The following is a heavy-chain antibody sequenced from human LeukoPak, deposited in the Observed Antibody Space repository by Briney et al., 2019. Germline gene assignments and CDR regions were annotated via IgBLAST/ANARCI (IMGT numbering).Heavy chain of an antibody. CDR3: ARTYVVYYGSSGSDY. CDR2: ISAYNGNT. D-gene: IGHD3-22*01. Sequence: ASVKVSCKASGYTFTRYGISWVRQAPGQGLEWMGWISAYNGNTNYAQKLPGRVTMTTDTSTSTAYMELRSLRSDDTAVYYCARTYVVYYGSSGSDYWGQGTLVTVSS. V-gene: IGHV1-18*01. CDR1: GYTFTRYG. J-gene: IGHJ4*02.